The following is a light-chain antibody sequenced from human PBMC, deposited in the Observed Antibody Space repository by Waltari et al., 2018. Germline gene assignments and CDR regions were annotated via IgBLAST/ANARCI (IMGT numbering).Light chain of an antibody. CDR2: NIN. Sequence: QSVLTQPPSASGTPGQRATIPCSGSSSHIDSNYVHWYQQLPGTAPKLLIYNINQRPSGVPDRFSGSKSGTSASLAISGLQSEDEADYFCASWDDRLKGRVFGGGTKLTVL. CDR3: ASWDDRLKGRV. CDR1: SSHIDSNY. J-gene: IGLJ3*02. V-gene: IGLV1-44*01.